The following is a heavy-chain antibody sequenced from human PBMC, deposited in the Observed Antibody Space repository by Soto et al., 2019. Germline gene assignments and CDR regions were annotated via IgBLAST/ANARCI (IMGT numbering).Heavy chain of an antibody. CDR1: GGSISSSSYY. D-gene: IGHD3-10*01. Sequence: SETLSLTCTVSGGSISSSSYYWGWIRQPPGKGLEWIGSIYYSGSTYYNPSLKNRVTISVDTSKNQFSLKLSSVTAANTAVYYCSSAITMVRGVIISSSWFDPWGQGTLVTVSS. CDR2: IYYSGST. V-gene: IGHV4-39*01. CDR3: SSAITMVRGVIISSSWFDP. J-gene: IGHJ5*02.